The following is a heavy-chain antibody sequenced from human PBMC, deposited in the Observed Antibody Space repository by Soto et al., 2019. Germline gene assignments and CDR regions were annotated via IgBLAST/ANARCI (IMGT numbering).Heavy chain of an antibody. CDR3: ATRMTTGPF. Sequence: EVRLVQSGGGLVQPGGSLRLSCAASLFIVSDNYMSWVRQAPGKGLEWVSLIYSGGGTDYAESVKGRFTISRDNSKNTPYLQDNSLKAEDTGIYYCATRMTTGPFWGQGTVVTVSS. CDR1: LFIVSDNY. CDR2: IYSGGGT. V-gene: IGHV3-66*01. J-gene: IGHJ4*02.